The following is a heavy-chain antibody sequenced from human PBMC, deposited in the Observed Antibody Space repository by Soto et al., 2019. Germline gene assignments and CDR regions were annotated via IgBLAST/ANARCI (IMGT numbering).Heavy chain of an antibody. Sequence: GGSLRLSCIASGFTFRDYAISWFRQAPGKGLQWVSFIRSNIYDGTTEYAASVKGRFTISRDDSKTIAYLRMNSLETGDTGVYYCTRVSPDCSDGSCYPPNWGQGTLVTVSS. CDR3: TRVSPDCSDGSCYPPN. CDR2: IRSNIYDGTT. J-gene: IGHJ4*02. V-gene: IGHV3-49*03. CDR1: GFTFRDYA. D-gene: IGHD2-15*01.